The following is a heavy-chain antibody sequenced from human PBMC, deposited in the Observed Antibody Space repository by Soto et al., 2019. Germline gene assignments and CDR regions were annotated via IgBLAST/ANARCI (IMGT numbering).Heavy chain of an antibody. D-gene: IGHD3-10*01. CDR2: INPNSGGT. J-gene: IGHJ4*02. Sequence: QVQLVQSGAEVKKPGASVKVSCKASGYTFTGYYMHWVRQAPGQGLERMGWINPNSGGTNYAQKFQGWVTMTRDTSISTAYMELSRLRSDDTAVYYCARDPRITMVRGVIMGAYYFDYWGQGTLVTVSS. V-gene: IGHV1-2*04. CDR3: ARDPRITMVRGVIMGAYYFDY. CDR1: GYTFTGYY.